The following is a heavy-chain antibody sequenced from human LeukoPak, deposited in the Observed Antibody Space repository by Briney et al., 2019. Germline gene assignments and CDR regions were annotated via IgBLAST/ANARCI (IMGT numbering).Heavy chain of an antibody. CDR1: GGSISSSYSY. D-gene: IGHD6-19*01. J-gene: IGHJ4*02. CDR3: ARGYSSGWLYYFDY. Sequence: SETLSLTCTVSGGSISSSYSYWGWIRQPPGKGLEWIGNIYYSGSTYYSPSLTSRVTVSVDTSENQFSLKLSSVTAADTAVYYCARGYSSGWLYYFDYWGQGTLVTVSS. V-gene: IGHV4-39*07. CDR2: IYYSGST.